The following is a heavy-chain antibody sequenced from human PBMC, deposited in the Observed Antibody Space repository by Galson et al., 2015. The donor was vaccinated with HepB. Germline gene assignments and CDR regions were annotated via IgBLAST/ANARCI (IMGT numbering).Heavy chain of an antibody. V-gene: IGHV6-1*01. Sequence: CAISGDSVSSNTASWNWIRQSPSGGLEWLGRTYYRSTWFNEYALSLRGRISINPDTANNQISLQLNSVTPEDTALYHCARTISGGFDYWDQGTLVTVSS. J-gene: IGHJ4*02. D-gene: IGHD1-20*01. CDR1: GDSVSSNTAS. CDR3: ARTISGGFDY. CDR2: TYYRSTWFN.